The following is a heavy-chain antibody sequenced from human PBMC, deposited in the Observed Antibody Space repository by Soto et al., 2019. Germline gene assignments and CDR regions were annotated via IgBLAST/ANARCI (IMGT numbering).Heavy chain of an antibody. CDR2: ISGSGDST. CDR3: AKDSNKYSSSLRGRYFDY. V-gene: IGHV3-23*01. CDR1: GFAFNNHA. J-gene: IGHJ4*02. Sequence: WGSLRLSCTASGFAFNNHAMNFFRLSPCKWLERVSGISGSGDSTSYGASVRGRFTISRDNSKNTLYLQMNSLGAEDTAVYYCAKDSNKYSSSLRGRYFDYWGQGIGVTVSS. D-gene: IGHD4-4*01.